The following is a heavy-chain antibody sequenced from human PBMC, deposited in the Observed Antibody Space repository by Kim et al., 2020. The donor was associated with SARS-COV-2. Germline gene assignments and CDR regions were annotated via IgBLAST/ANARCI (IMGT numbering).Heavy chain of an antibody. J-gene: IGHJ4*02. D-gene: IGHD3-10*01. V-gene: IGHV5-51*01. CDR3: ARHGGPYGSGFDY. Sequence: YSPSFQGQVTISADKSISTAYLQWSSLKASDTAMYYCARHGGPYGSGFDYWGQGTLVTVSS.